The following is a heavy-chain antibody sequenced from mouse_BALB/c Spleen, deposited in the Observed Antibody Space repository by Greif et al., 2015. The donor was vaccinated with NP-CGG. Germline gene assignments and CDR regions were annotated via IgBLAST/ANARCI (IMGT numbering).Heavy chain of an antibody. CDR1: GYTFTSYT. V-gene: IGHV1-4*01. CDR2: INPSSGYT. Sequence: VKLMESGAELARPGASVKMSCKASGYTFTSYTVHWVKQRPGQGLEWIGYINPSSGYTNYNQKFKDKATLTADKSSSTAYMQLSSLTSEDSAVYYCARGGYYGYFDVWGAGTTVTVSS. CDR3: ARGGYYGYFDV. D-gene: IGHD2-2*01. J-gene: IGHJ1*01.